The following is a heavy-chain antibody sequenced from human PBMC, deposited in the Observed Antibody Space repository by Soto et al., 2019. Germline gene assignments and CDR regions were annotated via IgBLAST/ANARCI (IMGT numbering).Heavy chain of an antibody. D-gene: IGHD3-3*01. CDR1: GFSLTTSGVG. Sequence: QITLNESGPTVVRPTETLTLTCRFSGFSLTTSGVGVGWVRQSPGKAPEWLALNYWDDDKRYSESLKSRLTITKDTSKNQVVLTVANLDPTDTATYYCAHRVLRTVFGLVTTTAIYFDFWGQGTPVAVSS. CDR2: NYWDDDK. CDR3: AHRVLRTVFGLVTTTAIYFDF. V-gene: IGHV2-5*02. J-gene: IGHJ4*02.